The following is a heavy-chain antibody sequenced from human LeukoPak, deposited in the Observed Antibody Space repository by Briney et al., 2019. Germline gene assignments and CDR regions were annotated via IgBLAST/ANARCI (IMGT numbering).Heavy chain of an antibody. V-gene: IGHV4-4*07. Sequence: SETLSLTCAVSGGSFTSFYWSWIRQPAGEGLEYIGRMFGSGSTNYSPSLKSRVTISVDTSKNHFSLKLTSVTAADTAVCYCARGRFPVGYYDHWGQGFLVTVSS. CDR3: ARGRFPVGYYDH. D-gene: IGHD3-10*01. CDR1: GGSFTSFY. J-gene: IGHJ4*02. CDR2: MFGSGST.